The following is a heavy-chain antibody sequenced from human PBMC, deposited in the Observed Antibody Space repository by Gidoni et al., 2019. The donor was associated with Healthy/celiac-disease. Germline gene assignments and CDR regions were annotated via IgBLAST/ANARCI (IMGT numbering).Heavy chain of an antibody. D-gene: IGHD2-15*01. J-gene: IGHJ4*02. Sequence: EVQLVESGGGLVKPGGSLRLSCAASGCTFSSSSMNWVRQAPGKGLEWVSSISSSSSYIYYADSVKGRFTISRDNAKNSLYLQMNSLRAEDTAVYYCARDDCSGGSCYYHFDYWGQGTLVTVSS. V-gene: IGHV3-21*01. CDR2: ISSSSSYI. CDR3: ARDDCSGGSCYYHFDY. CDR1: GCTFSSSS.